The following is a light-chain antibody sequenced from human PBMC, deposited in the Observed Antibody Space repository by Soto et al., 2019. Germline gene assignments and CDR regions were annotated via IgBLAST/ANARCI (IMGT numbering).Light chain of an antibody. V-gene: IGKV1-27*01. CDR1: QGIRNY. Sequence: IQMTQSPSSLSASVGYRVTITCRARQGIRNYLDWYQQKXGKVPKLLMYAASTLQSGVPSRFSGSGSGTDFTLTISSLQPEDVETYYCQKYNSDPRTFGQGTKVDIK. CDR2: AAS. J-gene: IGKJ1*01. CDR3: QKYNSDPRT.